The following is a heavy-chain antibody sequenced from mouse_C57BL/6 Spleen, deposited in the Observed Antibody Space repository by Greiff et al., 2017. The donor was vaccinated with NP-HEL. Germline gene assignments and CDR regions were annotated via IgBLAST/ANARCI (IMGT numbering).Heavy chain of an antibody. CDR3: ARNYDSYYAMDY. CDR1: GFTFSDYG. D-gene: IGHD2-4*01. V-gene: IGHV5-17*01. J-gene: IGHJ4*01. Sequence: EVKLVESGGGLVKPGGSLKLSCAASGFTFSDYGMHWVRQAPEKGLEWVAYISSGSSTIYYADTVKGRFTISRDNAKNTLFLQMTSLRSEDTAMYYCARNYDSYYAMDYWGQGTSVTVSS. CDR2: ISSGSSTI.